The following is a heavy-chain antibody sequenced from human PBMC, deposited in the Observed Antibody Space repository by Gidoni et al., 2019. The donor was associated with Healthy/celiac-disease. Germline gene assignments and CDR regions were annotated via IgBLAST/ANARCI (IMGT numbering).Heavy chain of an antibody. CDR2: IKSKTDGGTT. V-gene: IGHV3-15*01. J-gene: IGHJ4*02. CDR3: TTRFLEWLSALTLDF. Sequence: EVQLVESGGGLVKPGGSLRLSCAASGFTFSNDWMSWVRQAPGKGLEWVGRIKSKTDGGTTDYAAPVKGRFTISRDDSKNTLYLQMNSLKTEDTAVYYCTTRFLEWLSALTLDFWGQGTLVTVSS. CDR1: GFTFSNDW. D-gene: IGHD3-3*01.